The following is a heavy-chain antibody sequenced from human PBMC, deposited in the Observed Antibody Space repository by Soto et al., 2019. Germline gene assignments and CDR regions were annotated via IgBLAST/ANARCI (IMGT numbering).Heavy chain of an antibody. CDR3: ARDGGYGSGSYRFDY. CDR1: GGSISSGGYY. V-gene: IGHV4-31*03. CDR2: IYYSGST. Sequence: QMQLQESGPGLVKPSETLSLTCTVSGGSISSGGYYWSWIRQHPGKGLEWIGYIYYSGSTSYNPSLKSRVTISIDTSKNQFSLKLSSMSAADTAVYYCARDGGYGSGSYRFDYWGQGTLVTVSS. D-gene: IGHD3-10*01. J-gene: IGHJ4*02.